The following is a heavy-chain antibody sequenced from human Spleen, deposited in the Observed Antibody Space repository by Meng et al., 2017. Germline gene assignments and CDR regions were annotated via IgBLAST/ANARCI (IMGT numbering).Heavy chain of an antibody. V-gene: IGHV1-18*01. CDR3: ARDRDSSSRYYYYYGMDV. CDR1: GYTFTSYG. J-gene: IGHJ6*02. D-gene: IGHD6-13*01. Sequence: ASVKVSCKASGYTFTSYGISWVRQAPGQGLEWMGWISAYNGNTNYAQKLQGRVTITTDTSTSTAYMELRSLRSDDTAVYYCARDRDSSSRYYYYYGMDVWGQGTMVTVSS. CDR2: ISAYNGNT.